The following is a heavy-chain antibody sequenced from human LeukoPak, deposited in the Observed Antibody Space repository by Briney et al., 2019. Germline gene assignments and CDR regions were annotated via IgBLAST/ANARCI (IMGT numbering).Heavy chain of an antibody. CDR2: IIPILGIA. D-gene: IGHD4-23*01. CDR3: ARVGELRTFDY. CDR1: GGTFSSYA. Sequence: SVKVSCKASGGTFSSYAISWVRQAPGQGLEWMGRIIPILGIANYAQKFQGRVTITADKSTSTAYMELSSLRSEDTAVYYCARVGELRTFDYWSQGTLVTVSS. J-gene: IGHJ4*02. V-gene: IGHV1-69*04.